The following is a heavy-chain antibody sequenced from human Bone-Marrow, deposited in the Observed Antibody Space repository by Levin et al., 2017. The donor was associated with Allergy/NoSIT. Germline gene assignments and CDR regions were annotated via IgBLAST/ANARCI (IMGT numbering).Heavy chain of an antibody. CDR3: ARDGIAAAGTVTDFDY. CDR1: GFTFSSYW. J-gene: IGHJ4*02. D-gene: IGHD6-13*01. V-gene: IGHV3-7*01. Sequence: GGSLRLSCAASGFTFSSYWMSWVRQAPGKGLEWVANIKQDGSEKYYVDSVKGRFTISRDNAKNSLYLQMNSLRAEDTAVYYCARDGIAAAGTVTDFDYWGQGTLVTVSS. CDR2: IKQDGSEK.